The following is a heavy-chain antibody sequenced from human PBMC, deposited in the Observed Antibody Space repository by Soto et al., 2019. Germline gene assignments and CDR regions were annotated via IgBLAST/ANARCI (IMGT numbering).Heavy chain of an antibody. CDR1: GDSISSSHW. J-gene: IGHJ4*02. D-gene: IGHD1-1*01. CDR2: IFHSGTT. CDR3: ARQLERGDLPEGFEY. Sequence: QVQLQESGPGLVEPSGTLSLTCAVSGDSISSSHWWSWVRQPPEKGLEWIGEIFHSGTTKYNPSLESRVTMSVDKSNNQLSLKLRSVTAADTAVYYCARQLERGDLPEGFEYWGQGTLATVSS. V-gene: IGHV4-4*02.